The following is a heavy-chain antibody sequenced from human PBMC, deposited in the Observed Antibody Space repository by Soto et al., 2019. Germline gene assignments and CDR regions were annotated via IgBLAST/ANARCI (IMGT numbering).Heavy chain of an antibody. Sequence: EVQLVESGGGLVQPGRSLRLSCGASGFTFDEYGMHWVRQAPRKDLVWVSGISWNSGTIGYADSVKGRFTISRDNAKNSLSLPMSSLSAEDTALYYCAKSTGGTANGMDVWGQGTTVTVFS. V-gene: IGHV3-9*01. CDR2: ISWNSGTI. CDR3: AKSTGGTANGMDV. CDR1: GFTFDEYG. J-gene: IGHJ6*02. D-gene: IGHD2-8*02.